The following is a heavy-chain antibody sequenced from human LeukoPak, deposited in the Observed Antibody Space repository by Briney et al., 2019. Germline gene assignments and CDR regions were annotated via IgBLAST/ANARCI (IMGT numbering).Heavy chain of an antibody. D-gene: IGHD6-19*01. CDR3: ARRSNGWTGYFDL. CDR1: GYTFTSYD. J-gene: IGHJ2*01. V-gene: IGHV1-8*01. CDR2: MNPSSNNR. Sequence: ASVKGSCKASGYTFTSYDINWVRQAAGQGLEWMGWMNPSSNNRGYGQKVQGRVTLTRNTSIATAYMELSSLRSEDTAVYYCARRSNGWTGYFDLWGRGTLLTVSS.